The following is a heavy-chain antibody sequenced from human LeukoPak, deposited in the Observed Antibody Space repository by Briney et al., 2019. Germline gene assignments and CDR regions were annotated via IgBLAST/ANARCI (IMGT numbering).Heavy chain of an antibody. V-gene: IGHV2-5*01. CDR3: ARRNYREDYFDY. J-gene: IGHJ4*02. Sequence: ESGPTLVNPTQTLTLTCTFSGFSLSTSGVGVGWIRQPPGKALEWLAPIYWNDDKRYSPSLKSRLTITKDTSKNQVVLTMTNMDPVDTATYYCARRNYREDYFDYWGQGTLVTVSS. D-gene: IGHD1-7*01. CDR2: IYWNDDK. CDR1: GFSLSTSGVG.